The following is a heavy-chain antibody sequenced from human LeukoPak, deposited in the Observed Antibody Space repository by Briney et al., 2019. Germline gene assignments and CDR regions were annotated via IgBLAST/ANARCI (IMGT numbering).Heavy chain of an antibody. CDR1: GYIFTNYD. J-gene: IGHJ4*02. CDR3: ARVVSSSWYPFDY. V-gene: IGHV1-18*01. D-gene: IGHD6-13*01. Sequence: ASVKVSCKASGYIFTNYDINWVRQAPGQGLEWMGWIGTYNGHTNYAPRLQGRVTMTTDTSTSTAYMELRSLRSDDTAVYYCARVVSSSWYPFDYWGQGTLVTVSS. CDR2: IGTYNGHT.